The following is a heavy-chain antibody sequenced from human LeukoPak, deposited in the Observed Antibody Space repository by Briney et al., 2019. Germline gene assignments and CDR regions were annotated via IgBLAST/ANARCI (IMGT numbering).Heavy chain of an antibody. CDR2: INPNSGGT. Sequence: ASVKVSCKASGYTFTGYYMHWVRQAPGQGLEWMGRINPNSGGTNYAQKFQGRVTMTRDTSISTAYMELSRLRSDDTAVYYCARVARSTVTIDYRGQGTLVTVSS. CDR3: ARVARSTVTIDY. J-gene: IGHJ4*02. D-gene: IGHD4-17*01. CDR1: GYTFTGYY. V-gene: IGHV1-2*06.